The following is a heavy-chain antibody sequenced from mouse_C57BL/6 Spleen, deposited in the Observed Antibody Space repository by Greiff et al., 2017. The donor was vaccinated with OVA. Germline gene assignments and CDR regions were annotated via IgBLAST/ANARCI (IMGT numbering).Heavy chain of an antibody. CDR2: ISSGSSTT. CDR3: ARKDWGGRYFDD. J-gene: IGHJ1*03. Sequence: EVKLMESGGGLVKPGGSLKLSCAASGFTFSDYGMHWVRQAPGQGLEWVAYISSGSSTTYYADTVKGRFTISRDNAKNTLFLQMTSLSSEATAMYYCARKDWGGRYFDDWGTGTTVTVSS. D-gene: IGHD4-1*01. V-gene: IGHV5-17*01. CDR1: GFTFSDYG.